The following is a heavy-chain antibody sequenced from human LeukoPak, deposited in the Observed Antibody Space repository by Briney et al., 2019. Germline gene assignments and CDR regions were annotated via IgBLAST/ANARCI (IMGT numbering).Heavy chain of an antibody. CDR3: ARGPAGGIVGI. J-gene: IGHJ3*02. V-gene: IGHV1-2*02. Sequence: ASVKVSCKASGYTFTDYYMHWVRQAPGQGLEWMGWINPNSGGTNYAQKFQGRVTMTRDTSISTGYMDLSRLRSDDTAVYYCARGPAGGIVGIWGQGTVVTVSS. CDR2: INPNSGGT. CDR1: GYTFTDYY. D-gene: IGHD1-26*01.